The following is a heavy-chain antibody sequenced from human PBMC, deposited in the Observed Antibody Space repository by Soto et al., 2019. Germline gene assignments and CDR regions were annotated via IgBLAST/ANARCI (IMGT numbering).Heavy chain of an antibody. J-gene: IGHJ4*02. D-gene: IGHD2-15*01. CDR1: CGTIRGGGCH. Sequence: LQTLSLTRTVSCGTIRGGGCHWSWIRQHPGKGLEWIGYIYYSGSTYYNPSLKSRVTISVDTSKNQFSLKLSSVTAADTAVYYCARAQDEYCSGGSCYPFDYWGQGTLVTVSS. CDR2: IYYSGST. V-gene: IGHV4-31*02. CDR3: ARAQDEYCSGGSCYPFDY.